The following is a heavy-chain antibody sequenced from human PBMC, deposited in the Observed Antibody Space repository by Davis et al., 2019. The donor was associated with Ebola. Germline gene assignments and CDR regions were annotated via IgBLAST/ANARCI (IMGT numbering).Heavy chain of an antibody. CDR2: ISSSSSYI. CDR1: GFTFSSYS. Sequence: GESLKISCAASGFTFSSYSMNWVRQAPGKGLEWVSSISSSSSYIYYADSVKGRFTISRDNAKNSLYLQMNSLRAEDTAVYYCARGSMITFGGVIVTSDTFDYWGQGTLVTVSS. J-gene: IGHJ4*02. D-gene: IGHD3-16*02. V-gene: IGHV3-21*04. CDR3: ARGSMITFGGVIVTSDTFDY.